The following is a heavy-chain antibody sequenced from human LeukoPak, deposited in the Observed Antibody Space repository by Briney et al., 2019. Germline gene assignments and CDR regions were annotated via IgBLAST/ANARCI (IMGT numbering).Heavy chain of an antibody. D-gene: IGHD2-21*01. V-gene: IGHV3-30*02. CDR1: GFTFSSYG. CDR3: AKDHTSSLFKSYYFDY. J-gene: IGHJ4*02. CDR2: IRYDGSNK. Sequence: GGSLRLSCAASGFTFSSYGMHWVRQAPGKGLEWVAFIRYDGSNKYYADSVKGRFTISRDNSKNTLYLQMNSLRAEDTAVYYCAKDHTSSLFKSYYFDYWGQGTLVTVSS.